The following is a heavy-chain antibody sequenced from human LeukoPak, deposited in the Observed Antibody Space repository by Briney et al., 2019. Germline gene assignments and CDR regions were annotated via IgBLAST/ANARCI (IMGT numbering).Heavy chain of an antibody. CDR2: INHSGST. CDR3: ARGRVVFDP. V-gene: IGHV4-34*01. D-gene: IGHD2-15*01. J-gene: IGHJ5*02. CDR1: GGSFSGYY. Sequence: SETLSLTCAVFGGSFSGYYWNWIRQPPGKGLESIGEINHSGSTNYNPSLKSRVSISVDTSKNQFSLKLSSVTAADTAVYYCARGRVVFDPWGQGTLVTVSS.